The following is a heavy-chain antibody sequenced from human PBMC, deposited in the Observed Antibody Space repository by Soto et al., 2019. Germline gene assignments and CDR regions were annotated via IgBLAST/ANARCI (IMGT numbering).Heavy chain of an antibody. CDR3: ARQTGSGYDNDAFDI. J-gene: IGHJ3*02. V-gene: IGHV1-46*01. D-gene: IGHD5-12*01. CDR2: INPSGGST. Sequence: GASVKVSCKASGYTFTSYYMHWVRQAPGQGLEWMGIINPSGGSTSYAQKFQGRVTMTRDTSTSTVYMELSSLRSEDTAVYYCARQTGSGYDNDAFDIWGQGTMVTVSS. CDR1: GYTFTSYY.